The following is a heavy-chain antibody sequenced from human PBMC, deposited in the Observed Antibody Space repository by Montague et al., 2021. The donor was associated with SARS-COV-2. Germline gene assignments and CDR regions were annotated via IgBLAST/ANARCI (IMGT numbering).Heavy chain of an antibody. CDR3: ATFYVDTVSVTHAFDL. Sequence: SLSLSFSASGFSVSSKYMTWVRQPPGKGLEWVSTIYSGDTAYYADSVQGRFTISRDHSKNTVFLQMNSLRAEDTALYYCATFYVDTVSVTHAFDLWGQGTLVSVSS. CDR2: IYSGDTA. CDR1: GFSVSSKY. J-gene: IGHJ3*01. V-gene: IGHV3-53*01. D-gene: IGHD5-18*01.